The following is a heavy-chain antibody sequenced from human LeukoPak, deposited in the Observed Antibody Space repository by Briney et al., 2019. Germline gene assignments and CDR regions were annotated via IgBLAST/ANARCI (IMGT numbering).Heavy chain of an antibody. CDR2: ISGSSGII. V-gene: IGHV3-48*01. CDR1: GFTFNTYT. J-gene: IGHJ4*02. D-gene: IGHD3-22*01. CDR3: ARRSTYYESSGQVPFDY. Sequence: GGSLRLSCAASGFTFNTYTMNWVRQAPGKGLEWVSYISGSSGIIDYADSVRGRFTISRDNAKNSLYLQMNSLRAEDTAVYYCARRSTYYESSGQVPFDYWGQGTLVTVSS.